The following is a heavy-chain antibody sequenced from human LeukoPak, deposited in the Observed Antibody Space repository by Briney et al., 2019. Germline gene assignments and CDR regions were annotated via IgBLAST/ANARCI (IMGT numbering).Heavy chain of an antibody. V-gene: IGHV3-53*01. CDR1: GFTFSTYS. J-gene: IGHJ3*02. CDR2: IYSGGST. Sequence: PGGSLRLSCAASGFTFSTYSMNWVRQAPGKGLEWVSVIYSGGSTYYADSVKGRFTISRDNSKNTLYLQMNSLRAEDTAVYYCAKSPSVAGRGAFDIWGQGTMVTVSS. D-gene: IGHD6-19*01. CDR3: AKSPSVAGRGAFDI.